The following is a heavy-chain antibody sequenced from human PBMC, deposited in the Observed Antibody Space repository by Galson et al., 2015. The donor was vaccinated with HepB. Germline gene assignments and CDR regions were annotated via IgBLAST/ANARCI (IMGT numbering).Heavy chain of an antibody. Sequence: SVKVSCKPSGYTFTAYHIHWVRQAPGQSLEWMGRIDAGHGYTLYSHKFQDRLTITRDTSASTVSLELSSLRFDDTAMYYCARATFTAYSGSWYYFDAWGQGALVTVSS. J-gene: IGHJ4*02. CDR3: ARATFTAYSGSWYYFDA. CDR1: GYTFTAYH. V-gene: IGHV1-3*01. CDR2: IDAGHGYT. D-gene: IGHD6-13*01.